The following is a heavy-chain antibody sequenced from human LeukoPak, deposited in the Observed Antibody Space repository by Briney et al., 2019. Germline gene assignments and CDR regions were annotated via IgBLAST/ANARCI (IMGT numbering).Heavy chain of an antibody. Sequence: SVKVSCKASGGTFNSYAITWVRQAPGQGLEWMGGINPIFGTVNYAQKFQGRVTITADESTGTAYMELSSLRSEDTAVYYCASVVPAAGFYYYYGMDVWGKGTTVTASS. D-gene: IGHD2-2*01. CDR2: INPIFGTV. J-gene: IGHJ6*04. CDR1: GGTFNSYA. CDR3: ASVVPAAGFYYYYGMDV. V-gene: IGHV1-69*13.